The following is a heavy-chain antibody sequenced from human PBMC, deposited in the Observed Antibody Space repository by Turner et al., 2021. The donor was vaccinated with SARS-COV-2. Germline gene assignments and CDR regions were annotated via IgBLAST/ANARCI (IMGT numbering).Heavy chain of an antibody. V-gene: IGHV3-48*01. CDR1: GFTLSTYS. CDR3: AREHYDFWSGYFY. CDR2: ISGTTTTI. D-gene: IGHD3-3*01. Sequence: EVQLVESGGGLVQPGGSLRLSCAASGFTLSTYSMSWVRQAPGKGPEWVSYISGTTTTIYCADSVKDRFTISRDNAKNSLYLQMNNLRAEDTAMYYCAREHYDFWSGYFYWGQGTLVTVSS. J-gene: IGHJ4*02.